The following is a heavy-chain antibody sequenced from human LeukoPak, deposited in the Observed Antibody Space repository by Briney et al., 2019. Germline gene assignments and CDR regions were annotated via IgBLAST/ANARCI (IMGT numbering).Heavy chain of an antibody. CDR3: AKDRLESYGSARYYFDS. Sequence: PGGSLRLSCVGSGFTFNDYWIHWVRQAPGKGLVWVSAIKTDGSAMQYADSVKGRFTISRDSSKDTLYLQMNSLRTEDTAVYYCAKDRLESYGSARYYFDSWGQGSLVTVSS. CDR1: GFTFNDYW. CDR2: IKTDGSAM. D-gene: IGHD5-18*01. J-gene: IGHJ4*02. V-gene: IGHV3-74*03.